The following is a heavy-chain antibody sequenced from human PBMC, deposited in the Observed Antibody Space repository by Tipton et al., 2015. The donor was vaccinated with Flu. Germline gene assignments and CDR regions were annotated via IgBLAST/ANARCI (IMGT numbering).Heavy chain of an antibody. Sequence: LRLSCAISGDSVSSNSAAWNRIRQSPSRGLEWLGRTYYRSKWYNDYAVSVKSRITINPDTSKNQFSLQLNSVTPEDTAVYYCARVLDYYGMDVWGQGTTVTVSS. D-gene: IGHD2-15*01. CDR3: ARVLDYYGMDV. V-gene: IGHV6-1*01. CDR2: TYYRSKWYN. J-gene: IGHJ6*02. CDR1: GDSVSSNSAA.